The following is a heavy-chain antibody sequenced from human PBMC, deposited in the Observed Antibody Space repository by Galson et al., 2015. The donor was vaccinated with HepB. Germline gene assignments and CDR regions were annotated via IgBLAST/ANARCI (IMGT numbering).Heavy chain of an antibody. CDR2: ISGSGGST. CDR1: RFTFSTYA. Sequence: SLRLSCAASRFTFSTYAMSWVRQAPGKGLEWVSAISGSGGSTYYADSVKGRFTISRDNSKNTLYLQMNNLRAEDTAVYYCAKDHYYYGSGSYDYWGQGTLVTGSS. J-gene: IGHJ4*02. D-gene: IGHD3-10*01. CDR3: AKDHYYYGSGSYDY. V-gene: IGHV3-23*01.